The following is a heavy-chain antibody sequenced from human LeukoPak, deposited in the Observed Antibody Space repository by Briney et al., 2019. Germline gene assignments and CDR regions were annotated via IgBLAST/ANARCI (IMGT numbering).Heavy chain of an antibody. CDR2: IIPILGIA. J-gene: IGHJ6*02. V-gene: IGHV1-69*04. CDR1: GGTFSSYA. CDR3: ARGGIVAARLNYYYGMDV. Sequence: SVKVSCKASGGTFSSYAISWVRQAPGQGLEWMGRIIPILGIANYVQKFQGRVTITADKSTSTAYMELSSLRSEDTAVYYCARGGIVAARLNYYYGMDVWGQGTTVTVSS. D-gene: IGHD6-6*01.